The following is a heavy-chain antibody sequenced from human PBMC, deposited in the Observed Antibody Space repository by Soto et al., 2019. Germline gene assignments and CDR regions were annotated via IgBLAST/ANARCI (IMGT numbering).Heavy chain of an antibody. CDR1: GGSISSGGYY. D-gene: IGHD2-21*02. CDR2: IYYSGST. V-gene: IGHV4-31*03. CDR3: ARDIVVVTAPQTYYYYGMDV. J-gene: IGHJ6*02. Sequence: SETLSLTCTVSGGSISSGGYYWSWIRQHPGKGLEWIGYIYYSGSTYYNPSLKSRVTISVDTSKNQFSLKLSSVTAADTAVYYCARDIVVVTAPQTYYYYGMDVWGQGTTVT.